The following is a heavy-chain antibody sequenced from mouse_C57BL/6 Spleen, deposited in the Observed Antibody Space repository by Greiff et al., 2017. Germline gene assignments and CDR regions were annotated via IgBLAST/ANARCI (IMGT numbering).Heavy chain of an antibody. CDR2: ISYDGSN. CDR1: GYSITSGYY. CDR3: AINWDLYAMDY. Sequence: EVKLMESGPGLVKPSQSLSLTCSVTGYSITSGYYWNWIRQFPGNKLEWMGYISYDGSNNYNPSLKNRISITRDTSKNQFFLKLNSVTTEDTATYYCAINWDLYAMDYWGQGTSVTVSS. D-gene: IGHD4-1*01. V-gene: IGHV3-6*01. J-gene: IGHJ4*01.